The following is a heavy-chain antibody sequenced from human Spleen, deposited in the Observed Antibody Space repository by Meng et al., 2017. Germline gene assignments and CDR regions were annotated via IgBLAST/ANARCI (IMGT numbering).Heavy chain of an antibody. J-gene: IGHJ6*02. V-gene: IGHV1-18*01. CDR1: GYTFTRYG. Sequence: ASVKVSCKASGYTFTRYGVSWVRQAPGQGLEGMGWISTYNANTKYAQKFQDRVTMTTDTSTSTAYMDLRSLTSDDTAVYFCARDPYYDSSAYSPHYYYGMDVWGQGTTVTVSS. CDR3: ARDPYYDSSAYSPHYYYGMDV. D-gene: IGHD3-22*01. CDR2: ISTYNANT.